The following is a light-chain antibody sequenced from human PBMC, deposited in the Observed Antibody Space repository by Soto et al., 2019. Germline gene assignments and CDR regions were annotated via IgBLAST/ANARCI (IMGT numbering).Light chain of an antibody. CDR1: QDISNY. CDR3: QQYDNLPWT. Sequence: DIQMTQSPSSLSASVGDRVTITCQASQDISNYLNWYQQKSGKAPELLIYDASNLETGVPSRFSGRGSGTDFTFTISSLQPEDIATYYCQQYDNLPWTFGPGTKVEIK. CDR2: DAS. J-gene: IGKJ1*01. V-gene: IGKV1-33*01.